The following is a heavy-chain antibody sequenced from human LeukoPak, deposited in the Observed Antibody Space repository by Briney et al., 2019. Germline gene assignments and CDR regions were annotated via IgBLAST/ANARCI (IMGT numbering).Heavy chain of an antibody. D-gene: IGHD2-2*01. CDR2: ISHDGSYE. CDR3: ARGPFGSCSSPSCYFFDY. Sequence: GGSLRLSCAASGFTFSGFEMRWVRQAPGKGLEWVAVISHDGSYEDYADSVKGRFTISRDNSENTLYLQMNSLRVEDTAVFYCARGPFGSCSSPSCYFFDYWGQGTLVTVSS. J-gene: IGHJ4*02. CDR1: GFTFSGFE. V-gene: IGHV3-30*04.